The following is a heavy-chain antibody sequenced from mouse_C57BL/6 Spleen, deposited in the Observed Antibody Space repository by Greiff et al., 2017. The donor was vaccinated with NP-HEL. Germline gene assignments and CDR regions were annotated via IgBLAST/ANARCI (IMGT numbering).Heavy chain of an antibody. J-gene: IGHJ3*01. CDR3: ARLLGLAY. D-gene: IGHD4-1*01. Sequence: VKLQESGPELVKPGASVKISCKASGYAFSSSWMNWVKQRPGKGLEWIGRIYPGDGDTNYNGKFKGKATLTADKSSSTADMQLSSLTSEDSAVYFCARLLGLAYWGQGTLVTVSA. CDR2: IYPGDGDT. V-gene: IGHV1-82*01. CDR1: GYAFSSSW.